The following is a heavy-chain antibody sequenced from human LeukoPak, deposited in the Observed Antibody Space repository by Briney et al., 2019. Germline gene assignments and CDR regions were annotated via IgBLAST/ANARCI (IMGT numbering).Heavy chain of an antibody. CDR2: ISYDGSNR. Sequence: GGSLRLSCAASGFTFSNYGVHWVRQAPGKGLEWVAVISYDGSNRYYADSVKGRFTISRDNSKNTLYLQMNSLRAEDTALYYCAKDNAPAAASYYYYMDVWGKGTTVTVSS. V-gene: IGHV3-30*18. J-gene: IGHJ6*03. D-gene: IGHD2-2*01. CDR1: GFTFSNYG. CDR3: AKDNAPAAASYYYYMDV.